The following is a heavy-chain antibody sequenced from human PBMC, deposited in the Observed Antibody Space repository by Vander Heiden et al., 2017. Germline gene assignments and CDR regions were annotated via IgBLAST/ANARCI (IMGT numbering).Heavy chain of an antibody. CDR2: IYYSGST. J-gene: IGHJ4*02. Sequence: QVQLQESGPGLVKPSQTLSLPCTVSGGSIGGGGYYWSWIRQHPGKGLEWIGYIYYSGSTYYNPSLKSRVTISVDTSKNQFSLKLSSVTAADTAVYYCARGRIAVAGFYFDYWGQGTLVTVSS. CDR1: GGSIGGGGYY. CDR3: ARGRIAVAGFYFDY. D-gene: IGHD6-19*01. V-gene: IGHV4-31*03.